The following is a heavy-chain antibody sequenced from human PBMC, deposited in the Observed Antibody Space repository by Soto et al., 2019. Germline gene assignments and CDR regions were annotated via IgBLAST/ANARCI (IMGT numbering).Heavy chain of an antibody. J-gene: IGHJ4*02. CDR1: GGSFSGFF. CDR3: ARAQWLTPGEY. CDR2: INHSGST. Sequence: QVQLQQWGAGLLKPSETLSLTCAVHGGSFSGFFWSWIRQRPGKGLEWIGEINHSGSTNYNPSLKIRVTISVDTFENPLSRRLPSVTAACTAVDYWARAQWLTPGEYRGEGTLV. D-gene: IGHD6-19*01. V-gene: IGHV4-34*02.